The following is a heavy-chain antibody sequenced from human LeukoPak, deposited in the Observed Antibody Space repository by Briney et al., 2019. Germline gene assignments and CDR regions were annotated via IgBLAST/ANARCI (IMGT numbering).Heavy chain of an antibody. J-gene: IGHJ3*02. CDR1: GGSFSGYY. CDR3: ASCLSRIAAPMGAFDI. V-gene: IGHV4-34*01. CDR2: INHSGST. D-gene: IGHD6-6*01. Sequence: PSETLSLTCAVYGGSFSGYYWSWIRQPPGKGLEWIGEINHSGSTNYNPSRKSRVTISVDTSKNQFSLKLSSVTAADTAVYYCASCLSRIAAPMGAFDIWGQGTMVTVPS.